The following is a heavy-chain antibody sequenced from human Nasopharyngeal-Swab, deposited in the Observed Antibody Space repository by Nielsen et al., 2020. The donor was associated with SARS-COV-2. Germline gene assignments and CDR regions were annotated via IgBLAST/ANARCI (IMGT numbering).Heavy chain of an antibody. J-gene: IGHJ3*02. CDR3: ARTVVVVTAIHGGDAFDI. Sequence: SETLSLTCTVSGGSISSSSYYWGWIRQPPGKGLEWIGSIYYSGSTYYNPSLKSRVTISVDTSKNQFSLKLSSVTAADTAVYYSARTVVVVTAIHGGDAFDIWGQGTMVTVSS. CDR1: GGSISSSSYY. CDR2: IYYSGST. D-gene: IGHD2-21*02. V-gene: IGHV4-39*07.